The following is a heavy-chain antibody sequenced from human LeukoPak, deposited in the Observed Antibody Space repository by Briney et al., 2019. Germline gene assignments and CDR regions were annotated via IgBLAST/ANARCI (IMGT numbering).Heavy chain of an antibody. CDR2: ISYDGSNK. V-gene: IGHV3-30*18. Sequence: PGGSLRLSCAASGFTFSSYGMHWVRQAPGKGLEWVAVISYDGSNKYYADSVKDRFTISRDNSKNTLYLQMNSLRAEDTAVYYCAKDRKTLLYYYYGMDVWGQGTTVTVSS. CDR3: AKDRKTLLYYYYGMDV. J-gene: IGHJ6*02. CDR1: GFTFSSYG.